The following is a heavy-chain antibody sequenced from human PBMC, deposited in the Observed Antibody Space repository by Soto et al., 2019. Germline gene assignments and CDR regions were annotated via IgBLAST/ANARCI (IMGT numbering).Heavy chain of an antibody. CDR3: AKDASSGITSFDL. V-gene: IGHV3-9*01. CDR2: IGWNSGTI. Sequence: PGGSLRLSCAASGFTFDDSAMHWVRQAPGKGLEWVSAIGWNSGTIAYADSVKGRFTISRDNSKNTLYLQMNSLRAEDTALYYCAKDASSGITSFDLWGRGTLVTVSS. CDR1: GFTFDDSA. D-gene: IGHD3-3*01. J-gene: IGHJ2*01.